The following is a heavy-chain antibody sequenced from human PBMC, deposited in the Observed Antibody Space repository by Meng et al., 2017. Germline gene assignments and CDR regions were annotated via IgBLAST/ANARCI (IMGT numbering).Heavy chain of an antibody. V-gene: IGHV3-33*01. CDR2: IWYDGSNK. J-gene: IGHJ3*02. CDR3: ARAYSSGWYFSCAFDI. D-gene: IGHD6-19*01. CDR1: GFTFSSYG. Sequence: GESLKISCGASGFTFSSYGMHWVRQAPGKGLEWVAVIWYDGSNKYYADSVKGRFIISRDNSKNTLYLQMNSLRAEDTAVYYCARAYSSGWYFSCAFDIWGQGTMVTVSS.